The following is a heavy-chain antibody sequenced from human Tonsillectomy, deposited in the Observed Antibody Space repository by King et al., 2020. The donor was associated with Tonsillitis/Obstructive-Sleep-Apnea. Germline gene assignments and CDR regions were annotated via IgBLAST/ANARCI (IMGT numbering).Heavy chain of an antibody. CDR3: ARDEWPQGFDP. V-gene: IGHV4-34*01. Sequence: VQLQQWGAGLLKPSETLSLTCAVYGGSFSGYYWSWIRQPPGKGLEWIGEINHSGSTNYNPSLKSRVTMSVDTSKNQFSLKLSSVTAADMAVYYCARDEWPQGFDPWGQGTLVTVSS. D-gene: IGHD3-3*01. CDR1: GGSFSGYY. CDR2: INHSGST. J-gene: IGHJ5*02.